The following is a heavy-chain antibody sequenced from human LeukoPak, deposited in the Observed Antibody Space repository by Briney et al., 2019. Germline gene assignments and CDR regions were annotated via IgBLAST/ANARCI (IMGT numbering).Heavy chain of an antibody. J-gene: IGHJ4*02. D-gene: IGHD3-22*01. CDR3: ASSRRYYYDSSGYYFDY. CDR1: GGTLSNYA. CDR2: IIPIFGTA. Sequence: SVKVSCKASGGTLSNYAISWVRQAPGQGLEWMGGIIPIFGTANYAQKFQGRVTITADESTSTAYMELSSLRSEDTAVYYCASSRRYYYDSSGYYFDYWGQGTLVTVSS. V-gene: IGHV1-69*13.